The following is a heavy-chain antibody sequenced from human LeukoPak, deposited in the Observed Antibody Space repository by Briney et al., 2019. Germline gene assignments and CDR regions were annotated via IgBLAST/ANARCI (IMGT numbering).Heavy chain of an antibody. CDR1: GFKFDDYG. V-gene: IGHV3-20*04. Sequence: GGSLRLSCAASGFKFDDYGMSWVRQAPGKGLGWVGDINWNGAWTGYADSVKGRFTISRDNAKNSLYLQMNSLRAEDTALYYCAGYYYDSSRGFDLWGQGTLVTVSA. CDR3: AGYYYDSSRGFDL. CDR2: INWNGAWT. J-gene: IGHJ5*02. D-gene: IGHD3-22*01.